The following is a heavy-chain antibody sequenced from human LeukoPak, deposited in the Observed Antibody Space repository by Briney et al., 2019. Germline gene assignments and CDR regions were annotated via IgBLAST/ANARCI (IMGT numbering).Heavy chain of an antibody. CDR3: ARDLGEGARMDLDF. CDR1: GYRFSDYG. V-gene: IGHV1-18*01. J-gene: IGHJ4*02. D-gene: IGHD1-26*01. CDR2: INTYNGNT. Sequence: ASVKVSCKTSGYRFSDYGISWVREAPGQGLQWMGWINTYNGNTENAQSLQGRATMTIDTATATAYLELRSLVSDDTAVYYCARDLGEGARMDLDFWGQGTLVTVSS.